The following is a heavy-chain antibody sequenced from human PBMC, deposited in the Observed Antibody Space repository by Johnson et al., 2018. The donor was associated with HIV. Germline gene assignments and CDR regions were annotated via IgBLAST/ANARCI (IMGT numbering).Heavy chain of an antibody. CDR3: ARGLAYCGGDCSNAFDI. Sequence: EQLVESGGGLVKPGGSLRLSCAASGFTFDDYGMSWVRQAPGKGLEWVSGINWNGGSTGYADSVKGRFTISRDNAKNSLYLQMNSLRSDDTALYYCARGLAYCGGDCSNAFDIWGQGTMVTVSS. D-gene: IGHD2-21*02. CDR1: GFTFDDYG. CDR2: INWNGGST. J-gene: IGHJ3*02. V-gene: IGHV3-20*04.